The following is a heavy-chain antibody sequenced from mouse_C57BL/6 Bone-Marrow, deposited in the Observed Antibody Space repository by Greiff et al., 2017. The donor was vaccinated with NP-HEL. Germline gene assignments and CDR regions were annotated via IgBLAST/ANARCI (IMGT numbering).Heavy chain of an antibody. CDR3: ARDPFSDIDY. D-gene: IGHD3-3*01. Sequence: EVQLQESGPGLVKPSQSLSLTCSVTGYSITSGYYWNWIRQFPGNKLEWMGYISYDGSNNYNPSLKNRISITRDTSKNQFFLKLNSVTTEDTATYYCARDPFSDIDYWGQGTTLTVSS. J-gene: IGHJ2*01. V-gene: IGHV3-6*01. CDR2: ISYDGSN. CDR1: GYSITSGYY.